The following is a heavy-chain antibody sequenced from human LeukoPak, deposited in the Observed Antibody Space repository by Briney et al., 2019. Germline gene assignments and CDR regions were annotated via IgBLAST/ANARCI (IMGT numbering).Heavy chain of an antibody. J-gene: IGHJ4*02. D-gene: IGHD3-10*01. CDR2: ISGGGSYI. CDR3: VRERFHGSGAPKFDF. CDR1: GFTVSDYS. Sequence: GGSLRLSCAASGFTVSDYSMNWVRQTPRKGLEWVSCISGGGSYIYYADSVRGRFTISRDNVMSTLRLHVRSRRGEKTAVYYLVRERFHGSGAPKFDFWGQGTMVTVSS. V-gene: IGHV3-21*06.